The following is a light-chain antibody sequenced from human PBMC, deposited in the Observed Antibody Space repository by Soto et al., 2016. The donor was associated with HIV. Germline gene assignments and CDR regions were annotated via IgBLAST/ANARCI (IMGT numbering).Light chain of an antibody. V-gene: IGKV1-39*01. Sequence: DIQMTQSPSSLSASVGDTVTIACRASQVISNSSAWYQQKSGKVPKLLIYDASSLQSGVPSRFSGRGSGTDFTLTISSLQHEDLATYYCQQSSRTPRTFGQGTKVEIK. CDR2: DAS. J-gene: IGKJ1*01. CDR1: QVISNS. CDR3: QQSSRTPRT.